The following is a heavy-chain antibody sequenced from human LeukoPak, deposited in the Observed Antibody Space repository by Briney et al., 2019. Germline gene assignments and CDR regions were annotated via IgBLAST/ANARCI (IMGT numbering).Heavy chain of an antibody. V-gene: IGHV3-48*03. CDR1: GFTFSSYE. CDR3: ASDFKGGGDFWSGYYTWYFDY. D-gene: IGHD3-3*01. CDR2: ISSSGSTI. J-gene: IGHJ4*02. Sequence: GGSLRLSCAASGFTFSSYEMNWVRQAPGKGLEWVSYISSSGSTIYYADSVKGRFTISRDNAKNSLYLQMNSLRAEDTAVYYCASDFKGGGDFWSGYYTWYFDYWGQGTLVTVSS.